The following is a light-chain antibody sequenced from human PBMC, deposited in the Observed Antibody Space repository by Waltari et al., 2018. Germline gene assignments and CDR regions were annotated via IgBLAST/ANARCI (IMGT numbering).Light chain of an antibody. Sequence: QSVLTQSPSVSGAPGQRVTISCTGSSSNIGAGYDVHWYQQVPGTAPKLLIYGNSNRPSGVRDRFSGSKAGISASLAITGLQAEDEADYYCQSYDSSLSAWVLGGGTKLTVL. CDR2: GNS. V-gene: IGLV1-40*01. J-gene: IGLJ3*02. CDR1: SSNIGAGYD. CDR3: QSYDSSLSAWV.